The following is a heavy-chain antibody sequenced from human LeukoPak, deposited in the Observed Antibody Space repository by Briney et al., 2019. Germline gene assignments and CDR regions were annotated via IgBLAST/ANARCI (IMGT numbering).Heavy chain of an antibody. V-gene: IGHV3-21*01. CDR3: ARVYQGVSLFDGIDY. CDR2: ISSSSSYI. CDR1: GFTFSSYS. J-gene: IGHJ4*02. D-gene: IGHD3-10*01. Sequence: GGSLRPSCAASGFTFSSYSMNWVRQAPGKGLEWVSSISSSSSYIYYADSVKGRFTISRDNAKNSLYLQMNSLRAEDTAVYYCARVYQGVSLFDGIDYWGQGTLVTVSS.